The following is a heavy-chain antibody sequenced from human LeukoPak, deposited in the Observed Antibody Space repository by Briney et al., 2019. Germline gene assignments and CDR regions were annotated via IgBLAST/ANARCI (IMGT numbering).Heavy chain of an antibody. CDR1: GGSISSSSYY. Sequence: SETLSLTCTVSGGSISSSSYYWGWIRQPPGKGLEWIGGIYYSGSTYYNPSLKSRVTISVDTSKNQFSLKLSSVTAADTAVYYCASYWSVPGYYMDVWGKGTTVTVSS. J-gene: IGHJ6*03. CDR3: ASYWSVPGYYMDV. CDR2: IYYSGST. D-gene: IGHD2-15*01. V-gene: IGHV4-39*01.